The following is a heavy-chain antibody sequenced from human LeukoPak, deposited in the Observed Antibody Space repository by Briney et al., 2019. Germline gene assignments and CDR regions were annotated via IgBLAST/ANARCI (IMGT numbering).Heavy chain of an antibody. CDR3: AKVEDNYYDSSGYSL. Sequence: GGSLRLSCEDSGFTFRSYEMNWVRQAPGKGLEWIAYLSSSGSAFSYADSVKGRFTISRDNAKNSLYLQMNSLRAEDTALYYCAKVEDNYYDSSGYSLWGQGALVTVSS. D-gene: IGHD3-22*01. CDR1: GFTFRSYE. V-gene: IGHV3-48*03. CDR2: LSSSGSAF. J-gene: IGHJ4*02.